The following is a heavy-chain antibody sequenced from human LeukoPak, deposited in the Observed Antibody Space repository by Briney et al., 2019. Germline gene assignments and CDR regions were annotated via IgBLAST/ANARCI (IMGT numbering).Heavy chain of an antibody. Sequence: GSLSLSCAASGFTFSSYAMSWVRQAPGKGLEWVSAISGSGGSTYCADSVKGRFTISRDNSKNTLYLQMNSLRAEDTAVYYCATLDGYGNYWGQGTLVTVSS. J-gene: IGHJ4*02. CDR3: ATLDGYGNY. CDR1: GFTFSSYA. CDR2: ISGSGGST. D-gene: IGHD5-18*01. V-gene: IGHV3-23*01.